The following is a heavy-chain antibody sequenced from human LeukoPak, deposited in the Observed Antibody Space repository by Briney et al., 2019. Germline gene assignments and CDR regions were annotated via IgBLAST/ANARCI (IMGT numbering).Heavy chain of an antibody. D-gene: IGHD3/OR15-3a*01. V-gene: IGHV3-23*01. CDR1: GFTFSSYW. CDR2: ISGSGVTT. Sequence: GGSLRLSCAASGFTFSSYWMSWVRQAPGKGLEWVSAISGSGVTTHHAGSVKGRFTISRDNSKNTLYLQMNSLRAEDTAVYYCARTTYYEFWTGYRYWGQGTLVTVSA. J-gene: IGHJ4*02. CDR3: ARTTYYEFWTGYRY.